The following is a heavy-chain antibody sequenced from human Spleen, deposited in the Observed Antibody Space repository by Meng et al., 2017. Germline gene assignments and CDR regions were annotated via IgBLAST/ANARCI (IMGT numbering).Heavy chain of an antibody. D-gene: IGHD5-12*01. Sequence: GSLRLSCTVSGGSISSYYWSWIRQSAGKGLEWIVRIRGSTDYNPSLKSRVAMSLDTSKNQFSLKLTAVTAADTAVYYCARADSGFHGFDIWGQGTKVTVSS. CDR2: IRGST. CDR1: GGSISSYY. V-gene: IGHV4-4*07. CDR3: ARADSGFHGFDI. J-gene: IGHJ3*02.